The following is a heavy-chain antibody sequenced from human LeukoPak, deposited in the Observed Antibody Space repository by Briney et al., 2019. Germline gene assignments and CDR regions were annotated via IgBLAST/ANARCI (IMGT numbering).Heavy chain of an antibody. V-gene: IGHV1-18*01. D-gene: IGHD3-3*01. CDR1: GYTFTSYG. CDR3: ARDLRFLEWLLSGVGFDY. J-gene: IGHJ4*02. CDR2: ISAYNGNT. Sequence: GASVKVSCKASGYTFTSYGISWVRQAPGQGLEWMGWISAYNGNTNYAQKLQGRVTMTTDTSTSTAYMELRGLRSDDTAVYYCARDLRFLEWLLSGVGFDYWGQGTLVTVSS.